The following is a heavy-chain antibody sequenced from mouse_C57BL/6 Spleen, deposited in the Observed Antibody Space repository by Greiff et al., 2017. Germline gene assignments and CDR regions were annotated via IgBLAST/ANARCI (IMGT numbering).Heavy chain of an antibody. D-gene: IGHD1-1*01. Sequence: VQLQESGPGLVQPSQSLSITCTVSGFSLTSYGVHWVRQSPGKGLEWLGVIWSGGSTDYNAAFISRLSISKDNSKSQVFFKMNSLQADDTAIYYCARMITTVGPFAYWGQGTLVTVSA. J-gene: IGHJ3*01. CDR3: ARMITTVGPFAY. V-gene: IGHV2-2*01. CDR2: IWSGGST. CDR1: GFSLTSYG.